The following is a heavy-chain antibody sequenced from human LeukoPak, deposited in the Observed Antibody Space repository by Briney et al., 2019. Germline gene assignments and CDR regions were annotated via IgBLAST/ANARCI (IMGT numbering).Heavy chain of an antibody. D-gene: IGHD6-13*01. Sequence: GGSLRLSCGASGFTFDDYAMHWVRQVPGKGLEWVSTISWKSDIIGYADSVKGRFTISRDNSKNTLYLQMNSLRAEDTAVYYCAKATGIAAAVDYWGQGTLVTVSS. J-gene: IGHJ4*02. CDR2: ISWKSDII. CDR1: GFTFDDYA. CDR3: AKATGIAAAVDY. V-gene: IGHV3-9*01.